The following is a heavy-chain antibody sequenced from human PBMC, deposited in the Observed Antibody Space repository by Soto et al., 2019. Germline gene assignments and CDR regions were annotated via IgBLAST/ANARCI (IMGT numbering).Heavy chain of an antibody. Sequence: SETLSLTCTVSGGSISSGDYYWSWIRQPPGKGLEWIGYIYYSGTTYYNPSLKSRVTISVDRSKNQFSLKLSSVTAADTAVYYCAREYEYVWGNYRYFDHWGQGTLVTVSS. D-gene: IGHD3-16*02. CDR2: IYYSGTT. CDR1: GGSISSGDYY. V-gene: IGHV4-30-4*01. CDR3: AREYEYVWGNYRYFDH. J-gene: IGHJ4*02.